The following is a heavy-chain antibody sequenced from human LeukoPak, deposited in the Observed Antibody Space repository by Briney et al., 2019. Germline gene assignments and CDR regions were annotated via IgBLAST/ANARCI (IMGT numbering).Heavy chain of an antibody. CDR3: ATYSGGNPYYYYMDV. CDR2: IYSGGST. J-gene: IGHJ6*03. D-gene: IGHD1-26*01. CDR1: GFTVSSNY. Sequence: GSLRLSCAASGFTVSSNYMSWVRQAPGKGLEWVSVIYSGGSTYYADSVKGRFAISRDNSKNTLYLQMNSLRAEDTAVYYCATYSGGNPYYYYMDVWGKGTTVTISS. V-gene: IGHV3-66*01.